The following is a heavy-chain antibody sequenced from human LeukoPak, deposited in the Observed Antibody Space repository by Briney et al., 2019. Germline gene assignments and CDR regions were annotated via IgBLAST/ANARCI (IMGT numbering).Heavy chain of an antibody. CDR2: ISYDGSDK. CDR1: GFTFSSYA. CDR3: ARARPSMWIDF. V-gene: IGHV3-30*04. Sequence: GRSLRLSCAASGFTFSSYAMYWVRQAPGKGLEWVAVISYDGSDKFYADSVKGRFTISRDSSKNTLYLQMNSLRPEDTAVYYCARARPSMWIDFWGQGTLVTVSS. J-gene: IGHJ5*01.